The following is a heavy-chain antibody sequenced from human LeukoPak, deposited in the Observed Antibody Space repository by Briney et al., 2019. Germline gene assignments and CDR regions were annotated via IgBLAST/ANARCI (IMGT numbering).Heavy chain of an antibody. Sequence: SETLSLTCTVSGGSISSYYWSWIRQPPGKGLEWIGYIYYSGSTNYNPSLKSRVTISVDTSKNQFSLKLSSVTAADTAVYYCAREWVGATISGYAFDIWGQGTMVTVSS. CDR1: GGSISSYY. CDR3: AREWVGATISGYAFDI. J-gene: IGHJ3*02. V-gene: IGHV4-59*01. D-gene: IGHD1-26*01. CDR2: IYYSGST.